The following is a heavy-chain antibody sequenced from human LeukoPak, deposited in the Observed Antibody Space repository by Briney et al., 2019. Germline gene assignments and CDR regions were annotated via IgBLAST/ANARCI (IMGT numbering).Heavy chain of an antibody. J-gene: IGHJ2*01. CDR1: GGSISSSSYY. V-gene: IGHV4-39*01. CDR2: MYYSGST. Sequence: PSETLSLTCTVSGGSISSSSYYWGWIRQPPGKGLEWIGSMYYSGSTFYNPSLKSRVTISVDTSKNQFSLKLSSVTAADTAVYYCARHQGVVDLWGRGSLVTVSS. CDR3: ARHQGVVDL. D-gene: IGHD3-3*01.